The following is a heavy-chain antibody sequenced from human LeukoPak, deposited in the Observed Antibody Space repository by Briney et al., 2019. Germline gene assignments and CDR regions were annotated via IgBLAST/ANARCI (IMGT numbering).Heavy chain of an antibody. D-gene: IGHD2-21*01. Sequence: PGGSLRLSCSASGFTFSTYDMSWVRQAPGKGLEWVSTVRVNGRSTFYADSVMGRFTISRDNSKNTLYLQMNSLRAEDTALYYCAKPGEASNYYFDYWGQGALVTVSS. CDR2: VRVNGRST. CDR1: GFTFSTYD. J-gene: IGHJ4*02. CDR3: AKPGEASNYYFDY. V-gene: IGHV3-23*01.